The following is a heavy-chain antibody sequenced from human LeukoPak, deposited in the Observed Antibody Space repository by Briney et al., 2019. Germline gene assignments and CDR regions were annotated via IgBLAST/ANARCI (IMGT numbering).Heavy chain of an antibody. Sequence: GGSLRLSCEVSGFTFSSYAMSWVRQAPGKGLEWVSAISGSGDNTYYADSVKGRFTISRDNSKNTLYLQLNSLRADDTAVYYCAKDLVGPIWSYFDYWGQGTLVTVSS. V-gene: IGHV3-23*01. J-gene: IGHJ4*02. D-gene: IGHD1-26*01. CDR1: GFTFSSYA. CDR3: AKDLVGPIWSYFDY. CDR2: ISGSGDNT.